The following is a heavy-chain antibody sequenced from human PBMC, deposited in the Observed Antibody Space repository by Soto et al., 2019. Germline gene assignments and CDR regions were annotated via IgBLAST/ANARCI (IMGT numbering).Heavy chain of an antibody. CDR1: GFTFDDYA. Sequence: GGSLRLSCAASGFTFDDYAMHWVRQAPGKGLEWVSGISWNSGSIGYADSVKGRFTISRDNAKNSLYLQMNSLRAEDTALYYCAKDRSFMITFGGVIVHGFDYWGQGTLVTVSS. D-gene: IGHD3-16*02. J-gene: IGHJ4*02. V-gene: IGHV3-9*01. CDR3: AKDRSFMITFGGVIVHGFDY. CDR2: ISWNSGSI.